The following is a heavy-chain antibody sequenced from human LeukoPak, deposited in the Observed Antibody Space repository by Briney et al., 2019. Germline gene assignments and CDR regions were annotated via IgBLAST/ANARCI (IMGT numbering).Heavy chain of an antibody. V-gene: IGHV1-18*01. J-gene: IGHJ6*03. CDR1: GYTFTSYG. Sequence: ASVKVSCKASGYTFTSYGISWVRQAPGQGLEWMGWISAYNGNTNYAQKLQGRVTMTTDTSTSTACMELRSLRSDDTAVYYCARGPRRSYYYYYYMDVWGKGTTVTVSS. CDR2: ISAYNGNT. CDR3: ARGPRRSYYYYYYMDV.